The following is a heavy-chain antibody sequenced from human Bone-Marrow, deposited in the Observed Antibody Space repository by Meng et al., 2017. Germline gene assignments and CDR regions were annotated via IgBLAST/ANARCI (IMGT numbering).Heavy chain of an antibody. J-gene: IGHJ3*02. D-gene: IGHD2/OR15-2a*01. Sequence: ASVKVSCKASGYTFTSYYMHWVRQAPGQGLEWMGIINPSGGSTSYAQKFQGRVTITADKSTSTAYMELSSLRSEDTAVYYCARELYVGAFDIWGQGTMVTVSS. V-gene: IGHV1-46*01. CDR3: ARELYVGAFDI. CDR2: INPSGGST. CDR1: GYTFTSYY.